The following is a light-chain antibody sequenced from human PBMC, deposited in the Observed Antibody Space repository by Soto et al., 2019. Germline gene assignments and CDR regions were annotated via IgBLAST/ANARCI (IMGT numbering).Light chain of an antibody. V-gene: IGKV3-11*01. CDR1: QSVSSY. CDR2: DAS. CDR3: QQRSSWPLLWT. J-gene: IGKJ4*01. Sequence: EIVLTQSPATLSLSPGERATLSCRASQSVSSYLAWYQQKPGQAPRLLIYDASNRATGIPARFSGSGSGTDFTLTISSLEPEDFAVYYCQQRSSWPLLWTFGGATKVEIK.